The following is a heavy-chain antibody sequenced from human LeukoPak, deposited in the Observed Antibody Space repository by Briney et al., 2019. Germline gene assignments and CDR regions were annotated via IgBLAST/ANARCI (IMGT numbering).Heavy chain of an antibody. CDR2: IIPIFGTA. CDR1: GGTFSSYA. D-gene: IGHD6-19*01. CDR3: ARASSGWPDY. Sequence: SVKVSCKAPGGTFSSYAISWVRQAPGQGLEWMGRIIPIFGTANYAQKFQGRVTITTDESTSTAYMELSSLRSEDTAVYYCARASSGWPDYWGQGTLVTVSS. V-gene: IGHV1-69*05. J-gene: IGHJ4*02.